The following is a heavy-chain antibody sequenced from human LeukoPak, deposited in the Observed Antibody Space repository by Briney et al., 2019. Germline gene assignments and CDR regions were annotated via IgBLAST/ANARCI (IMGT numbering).Heavy chain of an antibody. V-gene: IGHV3-23*01. CDR3: AKDSPVLLWFGELFSDYFDY. D-gene: IGHD3-10*01. CDR1: GFSFSSHA. Sequence: GGSLRLSCAASGFSFSSHAMSWVRQAPGKGLEWVSFISGSGATTYYADSVKGRFTISRDNSKNTLYLQMNSLRAEDTAVYYCAKDSPVLLWFGELFSDYFDYWGQGTLVTVSS. J-gene: IGHJ4*02. CDR2: ISGSGATT.